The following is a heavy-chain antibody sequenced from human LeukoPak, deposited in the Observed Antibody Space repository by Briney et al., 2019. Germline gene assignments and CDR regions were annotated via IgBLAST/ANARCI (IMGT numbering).Heavy chain of an antibody. V-gene: IGHV1-8*01. CDR1: GYTFTSYD. Sequence: ASVKVSCKASGYTFTSYDINWVRQATGQGLEWMGWMNPNSGNTGYAQKFQGRVTMTTDTSVSTAYMELRSLGSDDTAVYYCARDPYYYGSGSDLHFDYWGQGTRVTVAS. J-gene: IGHJ4*02. CDR2: MNPNSGNT. CDR3: ARDPYYYGSGSDLHFDY. D-gene: IGHD3-10*01.